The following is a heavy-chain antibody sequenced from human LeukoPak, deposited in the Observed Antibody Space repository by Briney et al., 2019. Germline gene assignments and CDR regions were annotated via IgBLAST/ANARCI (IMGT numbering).Heavy chain of an antibody. D-gene: IGHD3-22*01. CDR2: IIPIFGTA. V-gene: IGHV1-69*05. Sequence: ASVKVSCKASGGTFSSYAISWVRQAPGQGLEWMGMIIPIFGTAYYAQTFQGRVTITTDESKSTAYMQLSSLRAEDTAVYYCAIPRDYESSGYDPYFDYWGQGTLVTGSS. CDR1: GGTFSSYA. CDR3: AIPRDYESSGYDPYFDY. J-gene: IGHJ4*02.